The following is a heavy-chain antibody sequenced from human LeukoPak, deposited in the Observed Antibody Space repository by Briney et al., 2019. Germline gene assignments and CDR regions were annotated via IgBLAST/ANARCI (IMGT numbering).Heavy chain of an antibody. CDR1: GFTFSSYA. J-gene: IGHJ5*02. D-gene: IGHD3-3*01. V-gene: IGHV3-23*01. CDR3: AKVVNYDFWSGYFRFWGFDP. CDR2: ISGSGGST. Sequence: PGGSLRLSCAASGFTFSSYAMSWVRQAPGKGLEWVSAISGSGGSTYYADSVKGRFTISRDNSKNTLYLQMNSLRAEDTAVYYCAKVVNYDFWSGYFRFWGFDPWGQGTLVTVSS.